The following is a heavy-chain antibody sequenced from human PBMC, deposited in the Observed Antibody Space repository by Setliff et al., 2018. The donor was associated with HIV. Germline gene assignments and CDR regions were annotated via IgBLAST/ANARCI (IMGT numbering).Heavy chain of an antibody. CDR2: ISTSGTT. CDR1: GDSITSGTYY. Sequence: SETLSLTCTVSGDSITSGTYYWSWIRQSAGVRLEWMGHISTSGTTNYNPSLKRRVPISADTSKSQFSLKLTSVTAADTDAYFCARVSTDYVWGSFLSSGPYYFDFWGQGALVTVSS. J-gene: IGHJ4*02. V-gene: IGHV4-61*09. D-gene: IGHD3-16*01. CDR3: ARVSTDYVWGSFLSSGPYYFDF.